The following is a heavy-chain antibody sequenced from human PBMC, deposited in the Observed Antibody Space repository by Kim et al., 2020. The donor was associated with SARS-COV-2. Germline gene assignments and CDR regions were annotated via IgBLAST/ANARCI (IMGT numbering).Heavy chain of an antibody. J-gene: IGHJ4*02. Sequence: PTYAQGFTGRFVFSLDTSVSTAYLQISSLKAEDTAVYYCARDGYGGQPPYWGQGTLVTVSS. D-gene: IGHD4-17*01. V-gene: IGHV7-4-1*02. CDR2: P. CDR3: ARDGYGGQPPY.